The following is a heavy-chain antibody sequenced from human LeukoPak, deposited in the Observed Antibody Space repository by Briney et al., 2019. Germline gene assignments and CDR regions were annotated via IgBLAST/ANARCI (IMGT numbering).Heavy chain of an antibody. D-gene: IGHD2-15*01. CDR2: VFGSGGST. Sequence: GGSLRLSCAASGFTFSSYAMSWVRQAPGKGLEWVSSVFGSGGSTYYAVSVKGRFTISRDNSKNTLYVQMNSLRVEDTAVYYCAKVSRGYCRGGTCYYYYGMDVWGQGTTVTVSS. CDR1: GFTFSSYA. CDR3: AKVSRGYCRGGTCYYYYGMDV. V-gene: IGHV3-23*01. J-gene: IGHJ6*02.